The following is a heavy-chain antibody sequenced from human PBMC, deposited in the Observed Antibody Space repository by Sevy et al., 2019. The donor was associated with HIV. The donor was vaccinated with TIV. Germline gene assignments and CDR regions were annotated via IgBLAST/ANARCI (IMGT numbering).Heavy chain of an antibody. CDR1: GYSISSSNW. Sequence: SETLSLTCAVSGYSISSSNWWGWIRQPPGKGLEWIGYIHYGGSTYYNPSLKSRITMSVDTSKNQFSLKLSSVTAVDTAFYYCARSRSSSTDAFDIWGQGTMVTVSS. CDR2: IHYGGST. CDR3: ARSRSSSTDAFDI. D-gene: IGHD2-2*01. J-gene: IGHJ3*02. V-gene: IGHV4-28*01.